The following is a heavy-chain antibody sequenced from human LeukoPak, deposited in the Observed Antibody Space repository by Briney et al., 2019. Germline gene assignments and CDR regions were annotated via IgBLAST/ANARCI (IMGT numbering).Heavy chain of an antibody. CDR1: GYSISSGYY. V-gene: IGHV4-38-2*01. CDR2: IYHSGST. CDR3: ARLQASPYYFDY. Sequence: PSETLSLTCADSGYSISSGYYWGWIRQPPGKGLEWIGSIYHSGSTYYNPSLKSRVTISVDTSKNQFSLKLSSVTAADTAVYYCARLQASPYYFDYWGQGTLVTVSS. J-gene: IGHJ4*02.